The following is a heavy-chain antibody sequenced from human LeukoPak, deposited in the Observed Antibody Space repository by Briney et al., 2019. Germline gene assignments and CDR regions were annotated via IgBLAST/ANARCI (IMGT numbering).Heavy chain of an antibody. CDR1: GFSFSSYE. D-gene: IGHD6-19*01. J-gene: IGHJ4*02. CDR2: ISGSGSTI. Sequence: GGSLRLSCTASGFSFSSYEMNWVRQAPGKGLEWVSYISGSGSTIYYGDSLEGRFTISRDNANNSLYLQINSLRVEDTAVYYCATLWDPVAGTTQPLLWGQGTLVTVSS. V-gene: IGHV3-48*03. CDR3: ATLWDPVAGTTQPLL.